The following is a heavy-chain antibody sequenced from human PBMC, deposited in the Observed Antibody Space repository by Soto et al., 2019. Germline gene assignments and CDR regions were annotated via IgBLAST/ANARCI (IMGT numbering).Heavy chain of an antibody. D-gene: IGHD2-15*01. CDR2: INDSGST. CDR3: ERAAPRYCSGGSCYSGGDY. J-gene: IGHJ4*02. V-gene: IGHV4-34*01. Sequence: QVQLQQWGAGLLKPSETLSLTCAVYGGSFSWYYWSWIRQPPGKGREWSGEINDSGSTNYNPSPKRRVTISGDTTKNPFSLQLSSGTAANTAVYYCERAAPRYCSGGSCYSGGDYGGQGTLVTVSS. CDR1: GGSFSWYY.